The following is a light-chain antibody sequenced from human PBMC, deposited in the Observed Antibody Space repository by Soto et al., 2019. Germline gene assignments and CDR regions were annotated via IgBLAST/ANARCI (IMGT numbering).Light chain of an antibody. J-gene: IGKJ4*01. CDR3: QQYDNLPP. CDR2: DAS. Sequence: DIQMTQSPSSLSASVGDRVTITCQASQDISNYLNWYQQKPGKATKLLIYDASNLETGVPSRFSGSGSGTDFTFTISSLQPEDIATYYCQQYDNLPPFGGGTKVEIK. V-gene: IGKV1-33*01. CDR1: QDISNY.